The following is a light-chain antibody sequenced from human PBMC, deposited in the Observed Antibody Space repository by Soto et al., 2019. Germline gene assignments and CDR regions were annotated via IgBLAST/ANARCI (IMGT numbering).Light chain of an antibody. CDR3: QQHGGSPIT. V-gene: IGKV3-20*01. J-gene: IGKJ5*01. Sequence: EIVMTQSPATLSVSPGERATLSCRASQSVSNNLAWYQQKPGQAPRLLIYGASSRATGIPDRFSGSGSGTDFTLTISRLEPEDFAVYYCQQHGGSPITFRQGTRLEIK. CDR2: GAS. CDR1: QSVSNN.